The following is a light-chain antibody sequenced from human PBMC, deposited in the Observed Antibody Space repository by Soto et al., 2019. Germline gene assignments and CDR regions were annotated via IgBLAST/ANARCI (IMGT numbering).Light chain of an antibody. V-gene: IGKV3-11*01. CDR2: LAS. Sequence: EIVLTQSPATLSSFPGDRVTLSCRASQAVNTRLAWYQHKTGQAPRLLIYLASNRAAGVPARFSGSGSGTDFTLTISDVEPEDFAVYYCHQRQSWPRTFGQGTKVDIK. CDR1: QAVNTR. CDR3: HQRQSWPRT. J-gene: IGKJ1*01.